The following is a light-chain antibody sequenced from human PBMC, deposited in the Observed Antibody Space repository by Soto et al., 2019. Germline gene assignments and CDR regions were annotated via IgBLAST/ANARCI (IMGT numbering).Light chain of an antibody. CDR2: DVT. V-gene: IGLV2-14*03. CDR1: SSDVGGYDY. J-gene: IGLJ1*01. Sequence: QSVLAQPASVSGSPGQSITISCTGTSSDVGGYDYVSWYQQHPGRAPKLMIYDVTYRPSGVSSRFSGSKSGNTASLTISGLQAEDEADYYCSSYTSSSTLSVFGTGTQLTGL. CDR3: SSYTSSSTLSV.